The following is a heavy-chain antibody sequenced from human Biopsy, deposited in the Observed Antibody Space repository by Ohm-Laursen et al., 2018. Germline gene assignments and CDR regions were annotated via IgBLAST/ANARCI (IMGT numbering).Heavy chain of an antibody. V-gene: IGHV1-8*01. D-gene: IGHD1-26*01. CDR2: VSPNTGNT. Sequence: VASVKVSCKASGYTFTSHDINWVRQATGQGLEWMGWVSPNTGNTVYAQRFQDRVTMTSDTSTGTAYMELTSLTSDDTAVYFCARWETTLGRSLDSWGQGTLVAVSS. CDR3: ARWETTLGRSLDS. J-gene: IGHJ4*02. CDR1: GYTFTSHD.